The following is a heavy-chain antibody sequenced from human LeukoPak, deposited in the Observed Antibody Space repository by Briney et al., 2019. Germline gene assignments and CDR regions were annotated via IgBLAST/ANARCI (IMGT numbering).Heavy chain of an antibody. Sequence: SVKVSCKASGGTFSSYAISWVRQAPGQGLEWMGRIIPILGIANYAQKLQGRVTMTTDTSTSTAYMELRSLRSDDAAVYYCARVNYSGSRDYYYGMDVWGQGTTVTVSS. J-gene: IGHJ6*02. D-gene: IGHD1-26*01. CDR3: ARVNYSGSRDYYYGMDV. CDR1: GGTFSSYA. V-gene: IGHV1-69*04. CDR2: IIPILGIA.